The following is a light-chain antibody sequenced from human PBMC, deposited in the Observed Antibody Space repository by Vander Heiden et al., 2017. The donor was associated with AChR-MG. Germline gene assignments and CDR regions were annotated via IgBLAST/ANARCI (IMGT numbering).Light chain of an antibody. CDR1: QSISSY. Sequence: DIQMTQSPSSLSASVGERVTITCRASQSISSYLNWYQQKPGKAPKLLIYAASSLQSGVPSRFSGSGSGTDFTLTISSLQPEDFATYYCRQSYSTPLTFGGGTKVEI. CDR2: AAS. CDR3: RQSYSTPLT. V-gene: IGKV1-39*01. J-gene: IGKJ4*01.